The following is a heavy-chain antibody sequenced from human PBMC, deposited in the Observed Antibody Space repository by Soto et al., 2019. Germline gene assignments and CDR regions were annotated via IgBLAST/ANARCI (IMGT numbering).Heavy chain of an antibody. J-gene: IGHJ5*02. CDR1: GGSISSSSYY. Sequence: SETLSLTCTVSGGSISSSSYYWGWIRQPPGKGLEWIGSIYYSGSTYYNPSLKSRVTISVDTSKNQFSLKLSSVTAADTAVYYSASGSFLNWFDPWGQGTLVTVSS. CDR2: IYYSGST. CDR3: ASGSFLNWFDP. V-gene: IGHV4-39*01. D-gene: IGHD6-25*01.